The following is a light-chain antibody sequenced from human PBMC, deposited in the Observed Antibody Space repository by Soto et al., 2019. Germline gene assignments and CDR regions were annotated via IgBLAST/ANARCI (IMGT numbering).Light chain of an antibody. V-gene: IGKV1-39*01. CDR3: QQSYTTAYT. CDR2: AAS. CDR1: QTISSY. J-gene: IGKJ2*01. Sequence: DIQMTQSPSSLSASVGDRVTITCRASQTISSYLNWYQQKPGKAPNLLIYAASSLQSGFPSRVSRGGSGTDFNITITSLQPEDVAICCCQQSYTTAYTFGQGTNLEIK.